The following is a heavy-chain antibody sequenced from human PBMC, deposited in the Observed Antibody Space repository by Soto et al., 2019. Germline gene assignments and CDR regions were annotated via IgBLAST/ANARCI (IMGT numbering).Heavy chain of an antibody. CDR2: ISYDGSYK. CDR1: GFTFSSYG. D-gene: IGHD6-13*01. Sequence: GGSLRLSCAASGFTFSSYGMHWVRQPPGKGLEWVALISYDGSYKYYADSVKGRFTISRDNSKNTLYLQMNSLGAEDTAVYFCAKDLEQQLAYYFDYWGQGTLVTVSS. V-gene: IGHV3-30*18. CDR3: AKDLEQQLAYYFDY. J-gene: IGHJ4*02.